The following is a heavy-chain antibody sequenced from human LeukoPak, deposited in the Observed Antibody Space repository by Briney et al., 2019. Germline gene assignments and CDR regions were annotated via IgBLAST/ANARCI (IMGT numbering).Heavy chain of an antibody. D-gene: IGHD6-13*01. CDR3: ARSERSGIYFDY. J-gene: IGHJ4*02. CDR1: GGSFSGYY. CDR2: INHSGST. Sequence: PSETLSLTCAVYGGSFSGYYWSWIRQPPGKGLEWIGEINHSGSTNYNPSLKSRVTISVDTSRNQFSLKVSSVTAADTAVYYCARSERSGIYFDYWGQGTLVTVSS. V-gene: IGHV4-34*01.